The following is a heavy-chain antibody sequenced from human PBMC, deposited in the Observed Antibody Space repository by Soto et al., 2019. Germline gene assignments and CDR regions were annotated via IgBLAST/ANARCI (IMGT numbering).Heavy chain of an antibody. V-gene: IGHV5-10-1*01. CDR1: GYSFTSYW. D-gene: IGHD6-13*01. Sequence: EVQLVQSGAEVKKPGESLRISCKGSGYSFTSYWISWVLQMPGTGLEWMGRIDPSDSYTNYSPSFQGHVTISADKSISTAYLQWSSLQASDTAMYYCARLQAAAGDNDLTFDYWGQGTLVTVSA. J-gene: IGHJ4*02. CDR3: ARLQAAAGDNDLTFDY. CDR2: IDPSDSYT.